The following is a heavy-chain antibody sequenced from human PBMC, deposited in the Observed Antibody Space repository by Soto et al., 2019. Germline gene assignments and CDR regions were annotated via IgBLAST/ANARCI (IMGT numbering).Heavy chain of an antibody. CDR2: INHRGST. D-gene: IGHD2-8*01. J-gene: IGHJ4*02. Sequence: SENLSLTCTVSGGSFNAYYWNWIRQPPGKGLEWIGKINHRGSTDYNASLKSRVTMPVDMSKNQFSLNMTSVTAADTAVYYCARWNHHHYFSTNFKTSYYFDSWGQGSLVTVSS. CDR3: ARWNHHHYFSTNFKTSYYFDS. CDR1: GGSFNAYY. V-gene: IGHV4-34*01.